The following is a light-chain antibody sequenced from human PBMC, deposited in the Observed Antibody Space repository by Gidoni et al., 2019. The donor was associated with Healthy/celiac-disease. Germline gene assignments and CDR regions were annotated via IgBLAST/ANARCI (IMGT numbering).Light chain of an antibody. V-gene: IGKV1-39*01. CDR3: QQSYSTLWT. CDR1: QSISSY. CDR2: AAS. J-gene: IGKJ1*01. Sequence: DIQMTQSPSSLSASVGDRVTLTFRASQSISSYLNWYQQKPGKATKLLIYAASSLQSGVPSRFSGSGSGTDFTLTISSLQPGDFATYYCQQSYSTLWTFGQGTKVEIK.